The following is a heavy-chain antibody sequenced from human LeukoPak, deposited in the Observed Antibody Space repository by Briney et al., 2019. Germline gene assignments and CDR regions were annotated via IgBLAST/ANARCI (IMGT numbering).Heavy chain of an antibody. D-gene: IGHD1-26*01. CDR2: ISYDGSNK. CDR3: ARESYGYIYFDY. J-gene: IGHJ4*02. CDR1: GFTFSSYA. V-gene: IGHV3-30-3*01. Sequence: PGGSLRLSCAASGFTFSSYAMHWVRQAPGKGLEWVAVISYDGSNKYYADSVKGRFTISRDNSKNTLYLQMNSLRAEDTAVYYCARESYGYIYFDYWGQGTLVTVSS.